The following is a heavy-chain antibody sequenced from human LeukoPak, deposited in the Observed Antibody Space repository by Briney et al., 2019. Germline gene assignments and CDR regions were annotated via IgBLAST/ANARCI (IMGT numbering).Heavy chain of an antibody. CDR1: GGSISSGSYY. Sequence: SQTLSLTCTVSGGSISSGSYYWSWIRQPAGKGLEYIGRIYTSGSTNYNPSLKSRVTISVDTSKNQFSLKLSSVTAADTAVYYCARGDYYGSGSRYFDYWGQGTLVTVSS. D-gene: IGHD3-10*01. J-gene: IGHJ4*02. CDR2: IYTSGST. CDR3: ARGDYYGSGSRYFDY. V-gene: IGHV4-61*02.